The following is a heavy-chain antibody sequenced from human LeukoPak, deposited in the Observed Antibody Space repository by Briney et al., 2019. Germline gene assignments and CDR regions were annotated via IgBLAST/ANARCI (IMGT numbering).Heavy chain of an antibody. CDR1: GFTFSSYG. J-gene: IGHJ3*02. Sequence: PGGSLRLSCAASGFTFSSYGMHWVRQAPGKGLEWVAFIRYDGSNKYYADSVKGRFTISRDNSKNTLYLQMNSLRAEDTAVYYCAPLGCSSTSCSDAFDIWGQGTMVTVSS. CDR3: APLGCSSTSCSDAFDI. CDR2: IRYDGSNK. D-gene: IGHD2-2*01. V-gene: IGHV3-30*02.